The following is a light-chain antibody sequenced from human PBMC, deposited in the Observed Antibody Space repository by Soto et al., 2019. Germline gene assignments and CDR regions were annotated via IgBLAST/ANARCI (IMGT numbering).Light chain of an antibody. CDR1: QTIRTL. Sequence: DIQMTQSPSTLSASVGDRVTITCRASQTIRTLLAWYQQRPGKAPNLLIYKASSLESGVPSRFSGSGSGTEFTLTISSLQPDDFATYFCQQYSTYPWTFAQGTKVEVK. CDR2: KAS. J-gene: IGKJ1*01. CDR3: QQYSTYPWT. V-gene: IGKV1-5*03.